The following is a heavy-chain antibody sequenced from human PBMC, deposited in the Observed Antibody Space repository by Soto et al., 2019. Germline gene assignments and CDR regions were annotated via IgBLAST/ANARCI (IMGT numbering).Heavy chain of an antibody. CDR3: ARQKNDFLTGYNAMHV. D-gene: IGHD3-9*01. J-gene: IGHJ6*02. CDR1: GYSFSNYW. CDR2: IYPGDSDT. Sequence: GESLKISCKGPGYSFSNYWIGWVRQVPGKCLEWMGVIYPGDSDTRYGPSFQGQVTISVDKSISTAYLQWSSLKASDSATYYCARQKNDFLTGYNAMHVWGQGTTVTVSS. V-gene: IGHV5-51*01.